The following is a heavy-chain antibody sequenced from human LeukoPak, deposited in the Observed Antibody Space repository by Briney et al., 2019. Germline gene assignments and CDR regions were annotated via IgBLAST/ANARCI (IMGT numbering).Heavy chain of an antibody. J-gene: IGHJ4*02. CDR3: AKDRTTSGWYHDY. Sequence: GGTLRLSCAASGFTLSSYGMSWVRQAPGKGLEWVAIMSYDGSTKYYSDSVQGRFTISRDNSKNTLYLQMNGLRPEDTAVYYCAKDRTTSGWYHDYWGQGTLVTVSS. V-gene: IGHV3-30*18. CDR1: GFTLSSYG. CDR2: MSYDGSTK. D-gene: IGHD6-19*01.